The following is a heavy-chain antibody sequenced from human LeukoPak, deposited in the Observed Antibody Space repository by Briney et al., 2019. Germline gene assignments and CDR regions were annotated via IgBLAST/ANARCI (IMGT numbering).Heavy chain of an antibody. J-gene: IGHJ4*02. V-gene: IGHV4-30-4*01. CDR2: IYYSGST. CDR1: GGSISSGDYY. D-gene: IGHD3-10*01. Sequence: SETLSLTCTVSGGSISSGDYYWSWIRQPPGKGLEWFGYIYYSGSTYYTPSLKSRVAISLDTSKNQYSLRLSSMTAADTAVYYCARSIASSGSRLFDYWGQGTLVTVSS. CDR3: ARSIASSGSRLFDY.